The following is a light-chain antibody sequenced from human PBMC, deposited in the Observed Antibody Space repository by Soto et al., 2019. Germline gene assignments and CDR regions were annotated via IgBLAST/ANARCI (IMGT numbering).Light chain of an antibody. J-gene: IGKJ5*01. CDR1: QTISSH. Sequence: DIQMTQSPSSLSASVGDRVIITCRASQTISSHLNWYQQKPGKAPNLLVYAASSLQSGVPSRFTGSGSVTDFTLSLSRLQPEDFATYDCQQSYTTPITFGQGSRL. CDR2: AAS. CDR3: QQSYTTPIT. V-gene: IGKV1-39*01.